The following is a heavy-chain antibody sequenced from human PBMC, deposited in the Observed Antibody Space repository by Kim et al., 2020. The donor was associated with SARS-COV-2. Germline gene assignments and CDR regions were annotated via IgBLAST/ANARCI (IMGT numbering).Heavy chain of an antibody. J-gene: IGHJ5*02. CDR3: AKEGPYSSSWYVGLNWFDP. D-gene: IGHD6-13*01. V-gene: IGHV3-23*01. CDR2: ISGSGGST. CDR1: GFTFSSYA. Sequence: GGSLRLSCAASGFTFSSYAMSWVRQAPGKGLEWVSAISGSGGSTYYADSVKGRFTISRDNSKNTLYLQMNSLRAEDTAVYYCAKEGPYSSSWYVGLNWFDPWGQGTLVTVSS.